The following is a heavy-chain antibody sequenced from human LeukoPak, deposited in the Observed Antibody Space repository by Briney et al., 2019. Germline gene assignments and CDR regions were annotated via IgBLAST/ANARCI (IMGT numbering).Heavy chain of an antibody. CDR3: AKLSSGSYSDY. J-gene: IGHJ4*02. D-gene: IGHD1-26*01. V-gene: IGHV3-23*01. Sequence: GGSLRLSCAASAFTFGSYNMIWVRQAPGKGLEWVSAITSTGSATYYADSVKGRFTISRDNSNNTLYLQMDSLRVEDTAVYYCAKLSSGSYSDYWGQGTLVAVSS. CDR2: ITSTGSAT. CDR1: AFTFGSYN.